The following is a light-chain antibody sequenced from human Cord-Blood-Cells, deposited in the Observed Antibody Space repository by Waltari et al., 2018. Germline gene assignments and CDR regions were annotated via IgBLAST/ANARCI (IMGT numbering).Light chain of an antibody. CDR3: SSYADSSVWV. J-gene: IGLJ3*02. CDR2: DVS. Sequence: QSALTQPASVSGSPGQSITISCTGTSSDVGGYNYVSWYQQHPGKAPKLMIYDVSKRPAGVSERFSGSKSGSRASLTISGLQAEDEADYYCSSYADSSVWVFGGGTKRTVL. V-gene: IGLV2-14*01. CDR1: SSDVGGYNY.